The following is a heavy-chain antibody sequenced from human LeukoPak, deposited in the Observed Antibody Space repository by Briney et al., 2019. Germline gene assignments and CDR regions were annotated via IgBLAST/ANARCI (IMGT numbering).Heavy chain of an antibody. CDR3: ATNPGIAAAKYFQH. J-gene: IGHJ1*01. D-gene: IGHD6-13*01. V-gene: IGHV1-18*01. CDR2: ISAYNGNT. Sequence: EASVKVSCKASGYTFTSYGISWVRQAPGQGLEWMGWISAYNGNTNYAQKLQGRVTMTTDTSTSTAYMELRSLRSDDTAVYYCATNPGIAAAKYFQHWGQGTLVTVSS. CDR1: GYTFTSYG.